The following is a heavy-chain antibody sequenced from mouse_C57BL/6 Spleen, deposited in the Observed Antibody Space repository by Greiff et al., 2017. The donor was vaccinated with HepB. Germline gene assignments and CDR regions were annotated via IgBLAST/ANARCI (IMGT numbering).Heavy chain of an antibody. J-gene: IGHJ3*01. CDR1: GYAFSSSW. CDR2: IYPGDGDT. D-gene: IGHD1-1*01. Sequence: VQLQQSGPELVKPGASVKISCKASGYAFSSSWMNWVKQRPGKGLEWIGRIYPGDGDTNYNGKFKGKATLTADKSSSTAYMQLSSLTSEDSAVYFCAPYYGSSSDAYWGQGTLVTVSA. V-gene: IGHV1-82*01. CDR3: APYYGSSSDAY.